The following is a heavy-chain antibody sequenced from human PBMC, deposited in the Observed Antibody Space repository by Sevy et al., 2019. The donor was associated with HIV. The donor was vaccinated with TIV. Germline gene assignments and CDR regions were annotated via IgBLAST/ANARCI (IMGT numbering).Heavy chain of an antibody. D-gene: IGHD6-13*01. CDR2: IWYDRSTK. CDR1: GFTFSSYG. CDR3: ARAGGSSSSVPDY. J-gene: IGHJ4*02. V-gene: IGHV3-33*01. Sequence: GGSLRLSCAASGFTFSSYGMHWVRQAPGKGLEWVAVIWYDRSTKYYADTVKGRFTISRDNSKNTLYLQMNSLRAEDTAVYYCARAGGSSSSVPDYWGQGTLVTVSS.